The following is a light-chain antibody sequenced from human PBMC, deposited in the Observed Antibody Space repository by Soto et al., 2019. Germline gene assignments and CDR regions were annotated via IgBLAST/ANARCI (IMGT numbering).Light chain of an antibody. CDR1: QSISNW. V-gene: IGKV1-5*01. Sequence: RMSKSASTVPAYIGDRVTITCRASQSISNWLACYQQKPGTAPKLLIYHASTLESGVPSRFSGSGSGAEFTLTISSLQPDDFATYYCKLYTSYFVTSGQVSIVDIK. CDR2: HAS. CDR3: KLYTSYFVT. J-gene: IGKJ1*01.